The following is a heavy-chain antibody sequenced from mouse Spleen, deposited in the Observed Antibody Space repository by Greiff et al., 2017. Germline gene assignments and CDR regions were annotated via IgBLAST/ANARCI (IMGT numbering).Heavy chain of an antibody. CDR1: GYTFTDYN. Sequence: VQLKESGPELVKPGASVKIPCKASGYTFTDYNMDWVKQSHGKSLEWIGDINPNNGGTIYNQKFKGKATLTVDKSSSTAYMELRSLTSEDTAVYYCARSRIYYDYGIDYWGQGTALTVSS. CDR2: INPNNGGT. CDR3: ARSRIYYDYGIDY. J-gene: IGHJ2*01. V-gene: IGHV1-18*01. D-gene: IGHD2-4*01.